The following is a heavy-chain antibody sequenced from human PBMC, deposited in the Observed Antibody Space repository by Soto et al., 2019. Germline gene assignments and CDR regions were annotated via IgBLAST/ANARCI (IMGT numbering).Heavy chain of an antibody. CDR1: GCTFTGYD. Sequence: ASVKASFKASGCTFTGYDINWVGQATEQGLEWMGWMNPNSGNTGYAQKFQGRVTMTRNTSISTAYMELSSLRSEDTAVYYCASGRGYDFWSGYYYFDYWGQGTLVTVSS. CDR2: MNPNSGNT. V-gene: IGHV1-8*01. J-gene: IGHJ4*02. D-gene: IGHD3-3*01. CDR3: ASGRGYDFWSGYYYFDY.